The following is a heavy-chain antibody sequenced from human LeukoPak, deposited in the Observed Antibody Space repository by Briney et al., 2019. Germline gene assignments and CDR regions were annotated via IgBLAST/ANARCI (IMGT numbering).Heavy chain of an antibody. CDR1: GGSISNGIYY. CDR2: IHYSGST. D-gene: IGHD4-17*01. V-gene: IGHV4-39*07. CDR3: ARGRYGDYCFGL. Sequence: SETLSLTCSVSGGSISNGIYYWGWIRQPPGKGLEWIGSIHYSGSTYYNPSLKSRVIISVDTSKNQFSLKLSSVTAADTAVYYCARGRYGDYCFGLWGRGTLVTVSS. J-gene: IGHJ2*01.